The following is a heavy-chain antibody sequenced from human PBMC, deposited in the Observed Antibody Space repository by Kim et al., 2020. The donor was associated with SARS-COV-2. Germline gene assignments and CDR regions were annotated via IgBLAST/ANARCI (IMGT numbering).Heavy chain of an antibody. Sequence: GGSLRLSCAASGFSVSVTYMSWVRQAPGRGLEWVSVLYTGGSSYYADSVKGRFIISRDDSENTLYLRMNSLSAEDKAVYFCSSVVAEIRDYYYMDVWGKGTTVTVSS. CDR3: SSVVAEIRDYYYMDV. CDR2: LYTGGSS. CDR1: GFSVSVTY. D-gene: IGHD2-15*01. V-gene: IGHV3-53*01. J-gene: IGHJ6*03.